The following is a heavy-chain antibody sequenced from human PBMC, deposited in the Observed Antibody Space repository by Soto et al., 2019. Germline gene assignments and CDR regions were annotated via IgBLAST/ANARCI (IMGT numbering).Heavy chain of an antibody. V-gene: IGHV3-23*01. J-gene: IGHJ6*03. CDR2: ITTSGGNT. Sequence: EVQLLESGGGLVQPGGSLRLSCAASGFTFSTYAMSWVRQAPGKGLEWVSTITTSGGNTYYADSVQGRFTISRDNSKNTLYRKMNSLRAEDTAVYYCAGRFCTTGVCYTNSYSHIDVWGKGTTVTVSS. CDR1: GFTFSTYA. CDR3: AGRFCTTGVCYTNSYSHIDV. D-gene: IGHD2-8*01.